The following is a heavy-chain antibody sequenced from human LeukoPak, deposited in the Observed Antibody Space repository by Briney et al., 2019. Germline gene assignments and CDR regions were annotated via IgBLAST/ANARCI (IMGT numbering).Heavy chain of an antibody. CDR3: ASRGDMGKYYFGY. J-gene: IGHJ4*02. CDR2: INPSGGST. D-gene: IGHD1-26*01. Sequence: ASVKVSCKASGYTFTSYYMHWVRQAPGQGLEWMGIINPSGGSTSCAQKFQGRVTMTRDMSTSTVYMELSSLRSEDTAVYYCASRGDMGKYYFGYWGQGTLVTVSS. V-gene: IGHV1-46*01. CDR1: GYTFTSYY.